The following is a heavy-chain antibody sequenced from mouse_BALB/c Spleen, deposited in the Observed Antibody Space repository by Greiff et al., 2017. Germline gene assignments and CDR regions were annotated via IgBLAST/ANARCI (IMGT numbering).Heavy chain of an antibody. CDR1: GYTFTSYW. CDR2: IYPGDGDT. D-gene: IGHD2-4*01. V-gene: IGHV1-87*01. Sequence: VQLQQSGAELARPGASVKLSCKASGYTFTSYWMQWVKQRPGQGLEWIGAIYPGDGDTRYTQKFKGKATLTADKSSSTAYMQLSSLASEDSAVYYCARPSSTMITTAWFAYWGQGTLVTVSA. J-gene: IGHJ3*01. CDR3: ARPSSTMITTAWFAY.